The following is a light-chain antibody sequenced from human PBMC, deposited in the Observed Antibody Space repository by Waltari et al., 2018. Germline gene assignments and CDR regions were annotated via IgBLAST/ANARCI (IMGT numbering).Light chain of an antibody. CDR1: SSNVGFFNL. CDR3: CSYAGRSTWV. CDR2: AVR. J-gene: IGLJ3*02. V-gene: IGLV2-23*02. Sequence: QSALTQPASVSGSPGQSVTISCTGTSSNVGFFNLVSWYQHHPGKAPKLMIYAVRDRTSWVSNRFSGSKPGYPASRTIAGLQAEDEADYYCCSYAGRSTWVFGGGTKVTVL.